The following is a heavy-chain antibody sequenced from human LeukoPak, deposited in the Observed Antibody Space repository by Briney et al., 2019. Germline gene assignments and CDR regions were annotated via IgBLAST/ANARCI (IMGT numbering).Heavy chain of an antibody. CDR3: AKDLGRPPRVGGIVGRESRGVRHFDY. Sequence: GGSLRLSCAASGFTFSSYAMSWVRQAPGKGLEWVSAISGSGGSTYYADSVKGRFTISRDNSKNTLYQQMNSLRAEDTAVYYCAKDLGRPPRVGGIVGRESRGVRHFDYWGQGTLVTVSS. CDR2: ISGSGGST. V-gene: IGHV3-23*01. J-gene: IGHJ4*02. D-gene: IGHD3-22*01. CDR1: GFTFSSYA.